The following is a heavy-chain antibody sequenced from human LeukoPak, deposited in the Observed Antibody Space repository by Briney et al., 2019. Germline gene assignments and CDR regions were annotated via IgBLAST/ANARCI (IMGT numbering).Heavy chain of an antibody. CDR2: IKLDGSEK. D-gene: IGHD4-17*01. V-gene: IGHV3-7*01. CDR3: ARGRYYFDY. Sequence: GGSLRLSCVASGFTFGKYWMSWVRQAPGKGLEWVANIKLDGSEKNYVDSVKGRFTISRDNAKNTLYLQMNSLRVEDTAVFYCARGRYYFDYWGQGTLVTVSS. J-gene: IGHJ4*02. CDR1: GFTFGKYW.